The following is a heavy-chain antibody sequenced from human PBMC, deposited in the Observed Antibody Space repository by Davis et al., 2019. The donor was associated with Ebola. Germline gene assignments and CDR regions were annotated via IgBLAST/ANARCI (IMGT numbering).Heavy chain of an antibody. Sequence: GGSLRLSCAAPGFTFSNAWMNWVRQAPGKGLEWVSTFGTVGDTYYADAVKGRFAMSRDNSGGTLYLQMNSLRVEDSAIYYCAKESGYYYGMDVWGQGTTVTVSS. J-gene: IGHJ6*02. CDR2: FGTVGDT. V-gene: IGHV3-23*01. CDR1: GFTFSNAW. CDR3: AKESGYYYGMDV.